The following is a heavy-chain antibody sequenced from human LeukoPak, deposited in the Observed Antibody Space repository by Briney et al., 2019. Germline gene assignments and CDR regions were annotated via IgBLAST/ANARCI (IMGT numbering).Heavy chain of an antibody. J-gene: IGHJ3*02. Sequence: GGSLRLSCAASGFTFSSYGMHWVRQAPGKGLEWVAVISYDGSNKNYADSVKGRFTFSRDNSKNTLYLQMNSLRTEDTAVYYCAKEEYYGSGSLEDTWGQGTMVAVYS. V-gene: IGHV3-30*18. CDR1: GFTFSSYG. CDR2: ISYDGSNK. CDR3: AKEEYYGSGSLEDT. D-gene: IGHD3-10*01.